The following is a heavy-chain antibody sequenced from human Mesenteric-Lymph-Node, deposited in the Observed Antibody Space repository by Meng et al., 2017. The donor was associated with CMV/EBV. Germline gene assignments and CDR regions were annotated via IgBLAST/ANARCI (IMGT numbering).Heavy chain of an antibody. CDR2: ISSSSSYI. Sequence: GESLKISCAASGFTFSSYSMNWVRQAPGKGLEWVSSISSSSSYIYYADSVKGRFTISRDNAKNSLYLQMNSLRAEDTSVYYCTRGGVGPPDYWGQGALVTVSS. V-gene: IGHV3-21*01. CDR1: GFTFSSYS. CDR3: TRGGVGPPDY. D-gene: IGHD1-26*01. J-gene: IGHJ4*02.